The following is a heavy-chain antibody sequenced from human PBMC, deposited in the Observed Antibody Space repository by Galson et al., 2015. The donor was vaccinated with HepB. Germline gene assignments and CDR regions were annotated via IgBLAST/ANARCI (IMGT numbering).Heavy chain of an antibody. V-gene: IGHV4-59*08. CDR2: VSYIGST. Sequence: SETLSLTCSVSGGTISTYYWSWIRQPPGKGLEWIGYVSYIGSTIYNPSLKSRLTISVDRSRNQFSLKLSSVTAADTAVYYCARHGDSSNWAYYLDSWGQGTLVTVSS. CDR1: GGTISTYY. J-gene: IGHJ4*02. D-gene: IGHD6-13*01. CDR3: ARHGDSSNWAYYLDS.